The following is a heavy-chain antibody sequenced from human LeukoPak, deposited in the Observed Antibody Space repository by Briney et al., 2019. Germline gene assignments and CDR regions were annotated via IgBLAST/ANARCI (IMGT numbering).Heavy chain of an antibody. V-gene: IGHV4-61*01. CDR3: ARVLIAVAAFDY. J-gene: IGHJ4*02. Sequence: PSETLSLTCTVSGDSVSSGTYYWTWIRQPPGKGLEWIGYIYYDGSTNYSPSLKSRVTISVDTSKNQVSLNLSSVTSADAAVYYCARVLIAVAAFDYWGQGTLVTVSS. CDR2: IYYDGST. D-gene: IGHD6-19*01. CDR1: GDSVSSGTYY.